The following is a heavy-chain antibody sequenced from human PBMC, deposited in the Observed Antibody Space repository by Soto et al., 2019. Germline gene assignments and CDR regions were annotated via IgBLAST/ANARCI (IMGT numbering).Heavy chain of an antibody. CDR1: GFTFSDYD. J-gene: IGHJ3*02. V-gene: IGHV3-11*01. Sequence: PGGSLRLSCAASGFTFSDYDMSWIRQAPGKGLEWVSYISYSGSTIYYADSVKGRFTISRDNAKNSLYLQMNSLRAEDTAVYYCARDNLAFDIWGQGTMVTVSS. CDR2: ISYSGSTI. CDR3: ARDNLAFDI.